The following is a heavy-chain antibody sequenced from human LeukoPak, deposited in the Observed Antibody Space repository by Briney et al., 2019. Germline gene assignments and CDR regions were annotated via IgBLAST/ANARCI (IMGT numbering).Heavy chain of an antibody. CDR1: GYTFTSYY. D-gene: IGHD2-15*01. CDR2: INPSGGST. V-gene: IGHV1-46*01. Sequence: ASVKVSCKASGYTFTSYYMHWVRQAPGQGLEWMGIINPSGGSTSYAQKFQGRVTMTRDMSTSTDYMELSSLGSEDTAVYYCARAGAVVDNWFDPWGQGTLVTVSS. CDR3: ARAGAVVDNWFDP. J-gene: IGHJ5*02.